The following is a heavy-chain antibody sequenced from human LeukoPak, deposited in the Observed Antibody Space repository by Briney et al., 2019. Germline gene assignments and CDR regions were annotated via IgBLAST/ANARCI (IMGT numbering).Heavy chain of an antibody. CDR2: IKQDGSEK. CDR3: AKILTGVSTGDAFDI. J-gene: IGHJ3*02. V-gene: IGHV3-7*01. CDR1: GFTFSSYW. Sequence: GGSLRLSCAASGFTFSSYWMSWVRQAPGKGLEWVANIKQDGSEKYYADSVKGRFTISRDTSNNTLYLQMNSLRAEDAAVYYCAKILTGVSTGDAFDIWGQGTLVTVSS. D-gene: IGHD5/OR15-5a*01.